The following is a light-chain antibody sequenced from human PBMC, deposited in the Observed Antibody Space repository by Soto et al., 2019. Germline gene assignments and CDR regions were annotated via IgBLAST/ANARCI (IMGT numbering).Light chain of an antibody. Sequence: IVMTQSPATLSVSPGERATLSCRASQSVGYNLAWYQQKPGQAPRLLIYGASIRAAGFPARFSGSGSGTEFTLTISSLQSEDFAVYSCQMYTNWVFTFGQGTQREVK. CDR3: QMYTNWVFT. J-gene: IGKJ2*01. CDR2: GAS. V-gene: IGKV3-15*01. CDR1: QSVGYN.